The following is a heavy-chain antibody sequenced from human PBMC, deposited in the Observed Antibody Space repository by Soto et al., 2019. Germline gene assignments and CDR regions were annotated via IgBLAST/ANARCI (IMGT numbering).Heavy chain of an antibody. CDR3: ARYIAVAGLFDY. Sequence: SETLSLTCTVSGGSISSYYWSWIRQPPGKGLEWIGYIYYSGSTNYNPSLKSRVTISVDTSKNQFSLKLSSVAAADTAAYYCARYIAVAGLFDYWGQGTLVTVSS. V-gene: IGHV4-59*01. J-gene: IGHJ4*02. D-gene: IGHD6-19*01. CDR1: GGSISSYY. CDR2: IYYSGST.